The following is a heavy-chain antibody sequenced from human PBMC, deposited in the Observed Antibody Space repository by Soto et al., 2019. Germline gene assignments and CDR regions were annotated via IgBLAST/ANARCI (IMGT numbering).Heavy chain of an antibody. Sequence: QVQLVQSGAEVKKPGASVKVSCKASGYTFTGYYMHWVRQAPGQGLEWMGWINPNSGGTNYAQKFQGWVTMTRDTSISTAYRELSRLRSDDTAVYYCAREGSSSWYGYYYYGMDVWGQGTTVTVSS. CDR3: AREGSSSWYGYYYYGMDV. V-gene: IGHV1-2*04. D-gene: IGHD6-13*01. CDR1: GYTFTGYY. CDR2: INPNSGGT. J-gene: IGHJ6*02.